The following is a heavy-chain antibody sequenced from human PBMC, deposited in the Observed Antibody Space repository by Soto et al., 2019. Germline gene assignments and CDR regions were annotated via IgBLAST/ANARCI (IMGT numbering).Heavy chain of an antibody. V-gene: IGHV1-18*01. CDR3: ARDGRNGGYFDY. CDR2: ISVYNGNT. CDR1: GYTFNSYG. J-gene: IGHJ4*02. Sequence: VQLVQSGAEVKKPGASVKVSCKASGYTFNSYGISWVRQAPGQGLEWMGWISVYNGNTNYAQKVQVRVTMTTDASASTAYMELRSLRADGTAVYYCARDGRNGGYFDYWGQGTVVTVSS. D-gene: IGHD2-8*01.